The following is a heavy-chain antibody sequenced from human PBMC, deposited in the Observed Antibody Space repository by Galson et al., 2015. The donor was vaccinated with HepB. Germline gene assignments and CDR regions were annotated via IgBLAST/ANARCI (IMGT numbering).Heavy chain of an antibody. CDR3: VKDGDTYCGGDCFSDH. CDR1: GFTFINYP. CDR2: ISSPIGGT. Sequence: SLRLSCAASGFTFINYPMTWVRQPPGKGLEWVSTISSPIGGTYYADSVKGRFTISRDNSRDTLYLQLNNLRPEDTALYYCVKDGDTYCGGDCFSDHWGQGTLVTVSS. V-gene: IGHV3-23*01. D-gene: IGHD2-21*02. J-gene: IGHJ4*02.